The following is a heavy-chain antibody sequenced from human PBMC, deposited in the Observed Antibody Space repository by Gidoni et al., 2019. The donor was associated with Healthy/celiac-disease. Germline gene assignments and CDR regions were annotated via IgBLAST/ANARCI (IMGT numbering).Heavy chain of an antibody. CDR1: GGSFSGYY. CDR3: AREGVLRFLEWLQIPWFDP. V-gene: IGHV4-34*01. CDR2: INHSGST. J-gene: IGHJ5*02. D-gene: IGHD3-3*01. Sequence: QVQLQQWGAGLLKPSETLSLTCAVYGGSFSGYYWSWIRQPPGKGLEWIGEINHSGSTNYNPALKSRVTISVDTSKNQFSLKLSSVTAADTAVYYCAREGVLRFLEWLQIPWFDPWGQGTLVTVSS.